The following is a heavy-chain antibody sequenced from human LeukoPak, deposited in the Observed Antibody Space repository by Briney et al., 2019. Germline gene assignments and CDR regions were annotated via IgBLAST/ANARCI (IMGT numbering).Heavy chain of an antibody. V-gene: IGHV3-73*01. J-gene: IGHJ4*02. Sequence: GGSLRLSCAASGFTFSDSAIHWVRQASGKGLEWVGRIRSKPQSYATAYDESLKGRFTISRDDSKNTAYLQMSSLKIEDTAVYYCTRVGPSTVVDYWGQGTQVIVSS. CDR2: IRSKPQSYAT. CDR3: TRVGPSTVVDY. CDR1: GFTFSDSA. D-gene: IGHD1-26*01.